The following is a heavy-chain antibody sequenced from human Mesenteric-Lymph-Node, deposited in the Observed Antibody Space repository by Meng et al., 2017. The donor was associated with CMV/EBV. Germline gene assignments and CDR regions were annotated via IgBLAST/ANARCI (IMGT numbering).Heavy chain of an antibody. CDR1: YSFTNFG. V-gene: IGHV7-4-1*02. D-gene: IGHD3-10*01. Sequence: YSFTNFGLNWVRQAPGQGLEWMGWINMKTESPNYAQGFTGRFVFSLDTSVSTAYLQINSLKTEDTAVYFCARTSSGLYGSGIRNFDYWGQGTLVTVSS. J-gene: IGHJ4*02. CDR3: ARTSSGLYGSGIRNFDY. CDR2: INMKTESP.